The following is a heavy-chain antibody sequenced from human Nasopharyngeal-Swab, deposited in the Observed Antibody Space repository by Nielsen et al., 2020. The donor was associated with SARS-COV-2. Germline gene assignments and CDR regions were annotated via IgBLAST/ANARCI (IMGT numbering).Heavy chain of an antibody. CDR1: GYTFTSYG. CDR3: ARAYDSSGYYSDNWFDP. CDR2: ISAYNGNT. V-gene: IGHV1-18*01. D-gene: IGHD3-22*01. Sequence: ASVKVSCKASGYTFTSYGISWVRQAPGQGLEWMGWISAYNGNTNYAQKFQGRVTITRDTSASTAYMELSSLRSEDTAVYYCARAYDSSGYYSDNWFDPWGQGTLVTVSS. J-gene: IGHJ5*02.